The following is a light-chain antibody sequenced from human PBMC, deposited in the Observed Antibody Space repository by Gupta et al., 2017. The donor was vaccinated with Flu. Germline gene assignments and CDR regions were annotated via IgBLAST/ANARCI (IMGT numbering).Light chain of an antibody. CDR1: QSVDNN. CDR3: QQYANWPRST. V-gene: IGKV3-15*01. Sequence: EIVMTQSPVTLSASPGETVSLSCRASQSVDNNVAWYQQKPGQAPSLLISGASARATGVPARISASGSGTHFSLTISSLQPEDFAVYYCQQYANWPRSTFGGGTRIEIK. CDR2: GAS. J-gene: IGKJ4*01.